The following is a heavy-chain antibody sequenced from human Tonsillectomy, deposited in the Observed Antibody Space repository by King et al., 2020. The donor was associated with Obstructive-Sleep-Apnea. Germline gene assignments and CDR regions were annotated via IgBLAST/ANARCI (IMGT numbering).Heavy chain of an antibody. J-gene: IGHJ4*02. CDR1: GFTFSNYA. D-gene: IGHD6-19*01. Sequence: EVQLVESGGGLVQPGGSMRLSCAASGFTFSNYAMTWVRQAPGKGLEWVASISARGYATNYADSVQGRFTISRDNSKDTLYLQLVSLRVDDTAVYHCAKDKSAVPGPSPRDYWGRGILVTVSS. V-gene: IGHV3-23*04. CDR2: ISARGYAT. CDR3: AKDKSAVPGPSPRDY.